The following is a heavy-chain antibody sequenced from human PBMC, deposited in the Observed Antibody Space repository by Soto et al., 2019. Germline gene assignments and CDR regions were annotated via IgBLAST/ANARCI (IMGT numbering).Heavy chain of an antibody. CDR3: ARVADGTPDY. CDR2: INPNSGGT. CDR1: GYTFTDDF. Sequence: ASVKVSCKASGYTFTDDFIHGVRQAPGQGLEWMGWINPNSGGTNYAQKFQGRVTMTRDTSISTAYMELSRLTSDDTAVYYCARVADGTPDYWGRRTLVTV. J-gene: IGHJ4*02. V-gene: IGHV1-2*02. D-gene: IGHD6-13*01.